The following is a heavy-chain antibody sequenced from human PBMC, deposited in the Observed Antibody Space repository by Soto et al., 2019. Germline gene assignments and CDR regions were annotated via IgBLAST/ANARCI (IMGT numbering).Heavy chain of an antibody. CDR3: ARLSTRRGYSYGLQYNWFDP. D-gene: IGHD5-18*01. CDR1: GGSFSDYY. V-gene: IGHV4-34*01. J-gene: IGHJ5*02. CDR2: INHSGST. Sequence: SETLSLTCAVYGGSFSDYYWSWIRQPPGKGLEWIGEINHSGSTNYNPSLKSRVTISVDTSKNQFSLKLSSVTAADTAVYYCARLSTRRGYSYGLQYNWFDPWGQGTLVTVSS.